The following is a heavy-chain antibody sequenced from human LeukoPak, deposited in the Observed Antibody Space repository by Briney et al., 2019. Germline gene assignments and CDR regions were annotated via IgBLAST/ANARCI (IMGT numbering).Heavy chain of an antibody. V-gene: IGHV1-2*02. Sequence: ASVKVSCKASGYTFTGYYMHWVRQAPGQGLEWMGWINPNSGGTNYAQKFQGRVTMTRDTSISTAYMELSRLRSDDTAVYYCARDNPNWGFWYFDLWGRGTLVTVSS. CDR2: INPNSGGT. D-gene: IGHD7-27*01. CDR3: ARDNPNWGFWYFDL. J-gene: IGHJ2*01. CDR1: GYTFTGYY.